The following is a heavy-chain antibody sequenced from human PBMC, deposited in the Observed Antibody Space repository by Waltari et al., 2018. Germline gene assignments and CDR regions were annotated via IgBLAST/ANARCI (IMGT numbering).Heavy chain of an antibody. CDR3: ATGGGSGYYYSRGYYFDY. Sequence: QVQLVQSGAEVKKPGASVKVSCKVSGSTLTELSMHWVRQAPGKGLEWMGGFDPEDGETIYAQKFQGRVTMTEDTSTDTAYMELSSLRSEDTAVYYCATGGGSGYYYSRGYYFDYWGQGTLVTVSS. D-gene: IGHD3-22*01. CDR2: FDPEDGET. J-gene: IGHJ4*02. CDR1: GSTLTELS. V-gene: IGHV1-24*01.